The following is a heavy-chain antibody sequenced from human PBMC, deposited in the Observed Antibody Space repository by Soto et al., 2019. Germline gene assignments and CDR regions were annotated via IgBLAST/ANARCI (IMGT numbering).Heavy chain of an antibody. CDR3: ARIGLYDSDDYYYPDY. CDR2: IYYTRST. Sequence: SGTLSLTCTFYCTAIITYYWSWITQPPGQGLEWIGYIYYTRSTKYNTSLKSHVNISEDTSKNPMTLKLSSVTAATTTDYYCARIGLYDSDDYYYPDYWGQGTLVTVS. CDR1: CTAIITYY. J-gene: IGHJ4*02. V-gene: IGHV4-59*07. D-gene: IGHD3-22*01.